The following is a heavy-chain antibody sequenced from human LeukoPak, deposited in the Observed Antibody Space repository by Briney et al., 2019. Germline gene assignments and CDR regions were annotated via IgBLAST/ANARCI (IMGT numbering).Heavy chain of an antibody. J-gene: IGHJ2*01. V-gene: IGHV3-21*01. CDR1: GFTFSSYS. D-gene: IGHD1-26*01. CDR3: ARDLGSGRYWYFDL. Sequence: GPPLRPSWAAAGFTFSSYSMSLVRQAPGDGLELVSSISSTSTYLYYPDSLKGRFTISRDNVKTPIFLQMNSLRAEDTAVYYCARDLGSGRYWYFDLWGRGTLVTVSS. CDR2: ISSTSTYL.